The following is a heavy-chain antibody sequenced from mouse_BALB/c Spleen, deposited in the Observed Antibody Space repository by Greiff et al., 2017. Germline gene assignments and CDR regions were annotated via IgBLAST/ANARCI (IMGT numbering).Heavy chain of an antibody. Sequence: EVQLVESGGGLVQPGGSRKLSCAASGFTFSSFGMHWVRQAPEKGLEWVAYISSGSSTIYYADTVKGRFTISRDNPKNTLFLQMTSLRSEDTAMYYCARSGAVGFDYWGQGTTLTVSS. CDR2: ISSGSSTI. CDR3: ARSGAVGFDY. CDR1: GFTFSSFG. J-gene: IGHJ2*01. V-gene: IGHV5-17*02. D-gene: IGHD1-1*01.